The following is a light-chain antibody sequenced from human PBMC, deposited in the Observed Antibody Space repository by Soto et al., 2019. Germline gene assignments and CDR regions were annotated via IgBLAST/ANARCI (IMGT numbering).Light chain of an antibody. CDR2: GAS. CDR3: QQYNNWPRT. V-gene: IGKV3-15*01. J-gene: IGKJ1*01. CDR1: QSVSSN. Sequence: EILMTQAPATLSVSPGERATLSCRASQSVSSNLAWYQQKPGQXPRXXIYGASTRATGIPARFSGSGSGTELTITISSLQSEDFEVYYCQQYNNWPRTFGQGTKVDIK.